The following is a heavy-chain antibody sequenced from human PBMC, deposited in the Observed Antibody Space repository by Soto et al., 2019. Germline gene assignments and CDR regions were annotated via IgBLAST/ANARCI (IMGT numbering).Heavy chain of an antibody. Sequence: QVQLVESGGGVVQPGRSLRLSCAASGFTFSSYAMHWVRQAPGKGLEWVEVISYDGSNKYYADSVKGRFTISRDNSKNTLYLQMNSLRAEDTAVYYCARDLKTYYDFWSGYYHFDYWGQGTLVTVSS. CDR2: ISYDGSNK. CDR3: ARDLKTYYDFWSGYYHFDY. D-gene: IGHD3-3*01. J-gene: IGHJ4*02. CDR1: GFTFSSYA. V-gene: IGHV3-30-3*01.